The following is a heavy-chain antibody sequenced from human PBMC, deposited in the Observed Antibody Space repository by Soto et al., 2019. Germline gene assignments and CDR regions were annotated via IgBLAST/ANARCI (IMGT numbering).Heavy chain of an antibody. CDR3: ARARGRPTVFDY. V-gene: IGHV4-34*01. CDR1: GVSFSGYY. Sequence: PXETLALACAVYGVSFSGYYWSWIRQPPGKGLEWIGEINHSGSTNYNPSLKSRVTISVDTSKNQFSLKLSSVTAADTAVYYCARARGRPTVFDYWGQGTLVTVYS. J-gene: IGHJ4*02. CDR2: INHSGST.